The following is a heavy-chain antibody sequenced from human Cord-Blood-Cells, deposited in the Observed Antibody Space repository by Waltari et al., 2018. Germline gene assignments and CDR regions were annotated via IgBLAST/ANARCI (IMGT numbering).Heavy chain of an antibody. Sequence: QITLKESGPTLVKPTQTLTLTCTFSGFSLSTSGVGVGWIRQPPGKALEWLALIYWNDDKRYSPSLKSRLTITKDTSKNQVVLTMTNMDPVDTATYYCAHYNRSKYSSSNWFDPWGQGTLVTVSS. J-gene: IGHJ5*02. CDR1: GFSLSTSGVG. D-gene: IGHD6-6*01. CDR3: AHYNRSKYSSSNWFDP. CDR2: IYWNDDK. V-gene: IGHV2-5*01.